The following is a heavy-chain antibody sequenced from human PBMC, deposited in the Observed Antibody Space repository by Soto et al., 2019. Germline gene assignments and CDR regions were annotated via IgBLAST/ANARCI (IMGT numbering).Heavy chain of an antibody. V-gene: IGHV3-9*01. CDR3: PKDNYDPGEIGY. Sequence: EVQLVESGGGLVQPGRSLRLSCAASGFTFDDYAMHWVRQAPGTGLEWVSGISGNRGSIGYAASVKGRFTISRDNAKNSMYLQMNSLRAEDTALYYCPKDNYDPGEIGYWGQGTLVTVSS. CDR1: GFTFDDYA. D-gene: IGHD3-10*01. CDR2: ISGNRGSI. J-gene: IGHJ4*02.